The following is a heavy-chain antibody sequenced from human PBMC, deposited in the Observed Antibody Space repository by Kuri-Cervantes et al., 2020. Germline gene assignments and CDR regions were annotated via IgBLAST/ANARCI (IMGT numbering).Heavy chain of an antibody. Sequence: LSLSCAVYGGSFSGYYWSWIRQPPGKGLEWIGEINHSGSTNYNPSLKSRVTISVDTSKNQFSLKLSSVTAADTAVYYCASRWWYSSGWGIDYWGQGTLVTVSS. J-gene: IGHJ4*02. CDR3: ASRWWYSSGWGIDY. CDR2: INHSGST. D-gene: IGHD6-19*01. V-gene: IGHV4-34*01. CDR1: GGSFSGYY.